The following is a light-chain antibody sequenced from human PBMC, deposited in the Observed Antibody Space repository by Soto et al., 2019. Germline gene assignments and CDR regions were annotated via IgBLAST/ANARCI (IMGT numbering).Light chain of an antibody. CDR3: CSYTRSGTLI. J-gene: IGLJ1*01. V-gene: IGLV2-14*01. Sequence: QSALTQPASVSGSTGQSITISCVGTSGDIGDYNYVSWYQQHPGKVPKVIIYDVSNRPSGVSYRFSGTKSGNTASLTVSGLQAEDEADYYCCSYTRSGTLIFGTGTKLTV. CDR1: SGDIGDYNY. CDR2: DVS.